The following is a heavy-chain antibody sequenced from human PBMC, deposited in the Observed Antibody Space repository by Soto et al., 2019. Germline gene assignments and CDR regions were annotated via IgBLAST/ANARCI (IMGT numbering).Heavy chain of an antibody. D-gene: IGHD1-26*01. CDR2: IYHTGTT. CDR1: GGSISSGDYS. V-gene: IGHV4-30-2*01. Sequence: QLQLQESGSGLVKPSQTLSLTCAVSGGSISSGDYSWSWIRQPPGKGLEWIVYIYHTGTTYYNPSLKSRIPITVDTSNNQLALKLTSVTAADTAVYYCARGGLGWELFDYWGQGTLVTVSS. CDR3: ARGGLGWELFDY. J-gene: IGHJ4*02.